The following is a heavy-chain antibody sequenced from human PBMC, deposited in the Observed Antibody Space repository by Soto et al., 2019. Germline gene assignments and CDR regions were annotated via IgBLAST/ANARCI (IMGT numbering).Heavy chain of an antibody. CDR3: ARTPETSGYYYYFDY. D-gene: IGHD3-22*01. CDR2: LSYSGNNK. J-gene: IGHJ4*02. Sequence: QVQLVESGGGVVQPGRSLRLSCAASGFTFSYYARHWVSQAPGKGLERVALLSYSGNNKYYADSVKGRFTISRDNSESTLYLQMNSLGAEDTAIYYCARTPETSGYYYYFDYWGQGTMLTVSS. CDR1: GFTFSYYA. V-gene: IGHV3-30-3*01.